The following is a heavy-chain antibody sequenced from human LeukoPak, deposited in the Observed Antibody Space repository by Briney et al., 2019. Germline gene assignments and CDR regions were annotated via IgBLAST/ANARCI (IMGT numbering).Heavy chain of an antibody. CDR3: ARDRDGYNPIDY. Sequence: GGSLRLSCAASGFTFSSYSMNWVRQAPGKGLEWVSSISSSRSYIYYADSVKGRFTISRDNAKNSLYLQMNSLRAEATAVYYCARDRDGYNPIDYWGQGTLVTVSS. D-gene: IGHD5-24*01. CDR2: ISSSRSYI. CDR1: GFTFSSYS. V-gene: IGHV3-21*01. J-gene: IGHJ4*02.